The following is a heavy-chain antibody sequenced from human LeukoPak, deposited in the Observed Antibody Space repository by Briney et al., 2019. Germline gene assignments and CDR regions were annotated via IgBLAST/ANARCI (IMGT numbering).Heavy chain of an antibody. CDR1: GGSISSYY. CDR2: IYYSGST. CDR3: ARGWVDY. J-gene: IGHJ4*02. V-gene: IGHV4-59*01. Sequence: SETLSLTCTVSGGSISSYYWSWIRQPPGKGLEWIGYIYYSGSTYYNPSLKSRVTISVDTSKNQSSLKLSSVTAADTAVYYCARGWVDYWGQGTLVTVSS. D-gene: IGHD6-13*01.